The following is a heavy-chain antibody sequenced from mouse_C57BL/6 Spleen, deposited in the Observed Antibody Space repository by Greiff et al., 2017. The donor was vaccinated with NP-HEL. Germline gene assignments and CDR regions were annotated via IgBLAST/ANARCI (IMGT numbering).Heavy chain of an antibody. CDR2: IDPSDSYT. CDR3: AIRMDY. Sequence: QVQLQQPGAELVMPGASVKLSCKASGYTFTSYWMHWVKQRPGQGLEWIGEIDPSDSYTNYNQKFKGKSILTVDKSSSTAYMQLSSLTSEDSAVYYCAIRMDYWGQGTSVTVSS. V-gene: IGHV1-69*01. J-gene: IGHJ4*01. CDR1: GYTFTSYW.